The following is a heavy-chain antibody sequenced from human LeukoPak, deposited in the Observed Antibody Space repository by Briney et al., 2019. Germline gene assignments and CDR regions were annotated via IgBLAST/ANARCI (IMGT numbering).Heavy chain of an antibody. CDR3: ARSGSRGRSYDDAFDI. CDR2: INPNSGGT. Sequence: WASVKVSCNASGYTFIDYYIHWVRQAPGQGLEWLGWINPNSGGTNYAQKVQGRVNLIRETSINTAYMELSRLTSDDTALYYCARSGSRGRSYDDAFDIWGQGTMVTVSS. V-gene: IGHV1-2*02. CDR1: GYTFIDYY. D-gene: IGHD3-16*01. J-gene: IGHJ3*02.